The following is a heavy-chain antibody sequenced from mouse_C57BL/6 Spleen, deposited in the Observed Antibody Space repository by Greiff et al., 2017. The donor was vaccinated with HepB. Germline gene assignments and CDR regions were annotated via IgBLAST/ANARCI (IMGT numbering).Heavy chain of an antibody. Sequence: EVKLMESGAELVRPGASVKLSCTASGFNIKDDYMHWVKQRPEQGLEWIGWIDPENGDTEYASKFQGKATITADTSSNTAYLQLSSLTSEDTAVYYCTTGGNYVGWYFDVWGTGTTVTVSS. V-gene: IGHV14-4*01. CDR1: GFNIKDDY. J-gene: IGHJ1*03. D-gene: IGHD2-1*01. CDR2: IDPENGDT. CDR3: TTGGNYVGWYFDV.